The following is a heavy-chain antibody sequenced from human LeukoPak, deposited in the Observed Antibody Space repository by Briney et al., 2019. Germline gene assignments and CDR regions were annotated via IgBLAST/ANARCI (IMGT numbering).Heavy chain of an antibody. CDR1: GYTFTSYA. Sequence: GASVKVSCKASGYTFTSYAMHWVRQAPGQRLEWMGWINAGNGNTKYSQKFQGRVTITRDTSASTAYMELSSLRSEDTAVYYCARSLAAGTVRFDPWGQGTLVTVSS. D-gene: IGHD6-13*01. CDR2: INAGNGNT. J-gene: IGHJ5*02. CDR3: ARSLAAGTVRFDP. V-gene: IGHV1-3*01.